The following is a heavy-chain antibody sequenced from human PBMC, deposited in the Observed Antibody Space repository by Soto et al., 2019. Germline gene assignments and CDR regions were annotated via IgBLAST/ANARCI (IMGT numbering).Heavy chain of an antibody. V-gene: IGHV1-3*01. CDR2: INASNGNT. CDR1: GYTFTSYA. D-gene: IGHD2-2*01. Sequence: ASVKVSCKASGYTFTSYAMHWVRQAPGQRLEWMGWINASNGNTKYSQKFQGRVTITRDTSASTAYMELSSLRSEDTAVYYCARGGYCSSTSCPHYYYYGMDVWGQGTTVTVSS. CDR3: ARGGYCSSTSCPHYYYYGMDV. J-gene: IGHJ6*02.